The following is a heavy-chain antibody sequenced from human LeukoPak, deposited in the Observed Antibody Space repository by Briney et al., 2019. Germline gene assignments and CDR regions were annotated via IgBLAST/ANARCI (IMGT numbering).Heavy chain of an antibody. D-gene: IGHD6-13*01. CDR2: IIPIFGTA. V-gene: IGHV1-69*05. CDR1: GGTFSSYA. CDR3: ARIIAAAGKSYYYYGMDV. Sequence: SVKVSCKASGGTFSSYAISWVRQAPGQGLEWMGGIIPIFGTANYAQKFQGRVTITTDESTSTAYMELSSLRSEDTAVYYCARIIAAAGKSYYYYGMDVWGQGATVTVSS. J-gene: IGHJ6*02.